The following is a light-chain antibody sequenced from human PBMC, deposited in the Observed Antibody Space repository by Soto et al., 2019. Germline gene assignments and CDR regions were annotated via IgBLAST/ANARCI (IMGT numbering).Light chain of an antibody. V-gene: IGKV1-5*03. Sequence: DIQMTQSPSTQSGSVGDRVTITSRASQTISSWLAWYQQKPGKAPKLLIYKASTLKSGVPSRFSGSGSGTEFTLTISSLQPDDFATYYCQQYNSYSWTFGQGTKVDI. CDR1: QTISSW. CDR2: KAS. J-gene: IGKJ1*01. CDR3: QQYNSYSWT.